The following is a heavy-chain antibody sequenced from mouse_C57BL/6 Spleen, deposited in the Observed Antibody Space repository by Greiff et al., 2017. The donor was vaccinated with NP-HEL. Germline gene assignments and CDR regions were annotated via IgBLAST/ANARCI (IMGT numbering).Heavy chain of an antibody. CDR1: GFTFSDYG. V-gene: IGHV5-17*01. CDR2: ISSGSSTI. J-gene: IGHJ4*01. Sequence: EVMLVESGGGLVKPGGSLKLSCAASGFTFSDYGMHWVRQAPEKGLEWVAYISSGSSTIYYADTVKGRFTISRDNAKNTLFLQMTSLRSEDTAMYYCARRTTVVRAMDYWGQGTSVTVSS. D-gene: IGHD1-1*01. CDR3: ARRTTVVRAMDY.